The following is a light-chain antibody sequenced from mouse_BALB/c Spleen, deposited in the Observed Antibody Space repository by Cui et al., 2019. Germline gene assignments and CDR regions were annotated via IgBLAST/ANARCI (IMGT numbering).Light chain of an antibody. Sequence: QIFLTQSPAIMSASLGEDITLTCSASSSLSYMHWYQQKSGTSPKLLIYSTSNLASGVPSRFSGSGSGTFYSLTISSVEAEDAADYYCHQWSSYPWTFGGGTKLEIK. CDR1: SSLSY. V-gene: IGKV4-80*01. CDR2: STS. J-gene: IGKJ1*01. CDR3: HQWSSYPWT.